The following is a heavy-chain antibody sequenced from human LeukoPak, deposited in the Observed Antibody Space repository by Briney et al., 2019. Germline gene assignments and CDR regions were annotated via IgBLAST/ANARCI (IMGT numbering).Heavy chain of an antibody. V-gene: IGHV4-30-4*01. J-gene: IGHJ6*02. D-gene: IGHD3-3*01. CDR2: IYYSGST. CDR1: GGSISSGDYY. CDR3: ARDTRDRSDFWSGYYYYYYGMDV. Sequence: SQTLSLTCTVSGGSISSGDYYWSWIRQPPGKGLEWIGYIYYSGSTNYNPSLKSRVTISVDTSKNQFSLKLSSVTAADTAVYYCARDTRDRSDFWSGYYYYYYGMDVWGQGTTVTVSS.